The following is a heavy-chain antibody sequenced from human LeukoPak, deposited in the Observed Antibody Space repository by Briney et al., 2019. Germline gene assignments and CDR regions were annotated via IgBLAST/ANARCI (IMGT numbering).Heavy chain of an antibody. CDR1: GYTFTGYY. V-gene: IGHV1-2*06. CDR2: INPNSGGT. D-gene: IGHD1-26*01. CDR3: ARSRLITVVGATSAFDI. J-gene: IGHJ3*02. Sequence: ASVKVSCKASGYTFTGYYMHWVRQAPGQGLEWMGRINPNSGGTNYAQKFQGRVTMTRDTSISTAYMELSRLRSDDTAVYHCARSRLITVVGATSAFDIWGQGTMVTVSS.